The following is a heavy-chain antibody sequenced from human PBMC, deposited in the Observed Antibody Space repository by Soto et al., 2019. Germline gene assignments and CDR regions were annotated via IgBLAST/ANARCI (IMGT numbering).Heavy chain of an antibody. V-gene: IGHV4-34*01. CDR3: ARVGDSSRNWFDP. D-gene: IGHD3-16*01. J-gene: IGHJ5*02. Sequence: QVQLQQWGAGLLKPSETLSLTCAVYGGSFSGYYWSWIRQPPGKGLEWIGEINHSGSTNYNPSLKSRVTISVDTSKKQFSLKLSSVTAADTAVYYCARVGDSSRNWFDPWGQGTLVTVSS. CDR2: INHSGST. CDR1: GGSFSGYY.